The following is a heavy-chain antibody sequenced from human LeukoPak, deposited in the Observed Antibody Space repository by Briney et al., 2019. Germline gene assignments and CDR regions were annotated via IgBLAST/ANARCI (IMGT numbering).Heavy chain of an antibody. CDR3: ARDLQFSGSWRLDY. J-gene: IGHJ4*02. V-gene: IGHV4-4*02. Sequence: SGTLSLTCAVSGGSISSGNWWSWVRQPPGKGLEWIGEIYHSGSTNYNPSLKSRVTISVDKSKNQFSLQLNSVTPEDTAVYYCARDLQFSGSWRLDYWGQGTLVTVSS. CDR1: GGSISSGNW. D-gene: IGHD5-24*01. CDR2: IYHSGST.